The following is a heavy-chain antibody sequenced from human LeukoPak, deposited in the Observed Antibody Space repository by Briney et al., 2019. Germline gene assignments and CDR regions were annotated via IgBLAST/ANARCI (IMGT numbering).Heavy chain of an antibody. D-gene: IGHD3-9*01. J-gene: IGHJ4*02. CDR2: IKSSGSGGTT. CDR1: GFTFSSYA. Sequence: GGSLRLSCAASGFTFSSYAMSWVRQAPGKGLEWVGRIKSSGSGGTTDFAAPVKDRFTISRDDSKSTLYLQMNSLKTEDTAVYFCAKVRDPNTWSLDYWGQGALVIVSS. CDR3: AKVRDPNTWSLDY. V-gene: IGHV3-15*01.